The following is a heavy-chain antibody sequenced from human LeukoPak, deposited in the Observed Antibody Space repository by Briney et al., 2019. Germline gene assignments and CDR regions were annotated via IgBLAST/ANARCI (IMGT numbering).Heavy chain of an antibody. J-gene: IGHJ4*01. V-gene: IGHV3-21*05. D-gene: IGHD3-10*01. CDR1: GFTFSSYS. CDR2: ISSSSSYI. CDR3: AREDSYYYGSGSYPFDY. Sequence: GGFLRLSCAASGFTFSSYSMNWVRQAPGKGLEWVSYISSSSSYIYYADSVKGRFTISRDNAKNSLYLQMNSLRAEDTAVYYCAREDSYYYGSGSYPFDYWGQEPWSPSPQ.